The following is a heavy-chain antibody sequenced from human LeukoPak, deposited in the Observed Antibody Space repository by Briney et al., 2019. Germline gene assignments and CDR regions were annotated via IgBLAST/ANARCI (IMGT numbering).Heavy chain of an antibody. D-gene: IGHD3-22*01. CDR3: AREYYYDSSGYSAFDI. CDR2: ISSSSSYI. Sequence: GGSLRLSCAASGFTFSSYSMNWVRQAPGKGLEWVSSISSSSSYIYYADSVKGRFTISRDNAKNSLYLQMNSLRAEDTAVYYCAREYYYDSSGYSAFDIWGQGTMVTVSS. J-gene: IGHJ3*02. CDR1: GFTFSSYS. V-gene: IGHV3-21*01.